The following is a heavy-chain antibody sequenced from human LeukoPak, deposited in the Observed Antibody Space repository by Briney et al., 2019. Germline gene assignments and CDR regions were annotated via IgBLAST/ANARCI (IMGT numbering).Heavy chain of an antibody. J-gene: IGHJ4*01. CDR2: VNPKSGDT. V-gene: IGHV1-2*02. CDR3: ARDGVLVGSTVLNY. CDR1: GYPFTNFY. Sequence: ASVTVSCKPSGYPFTNFYIHWVRQAPGQGLAWMGWVNPKSGDTKYAQKFQDRISMTRDTSISTAYMEVNRLTSDDSAVYYCARDGVLVGSTVLNYWGQGTLVTVAS. D-gene: IGHD1-26*01.